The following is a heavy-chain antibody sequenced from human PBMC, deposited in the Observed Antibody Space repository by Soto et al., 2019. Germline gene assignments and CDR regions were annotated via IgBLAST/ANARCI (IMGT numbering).Heavy chain of an antibody. J-gene: IGHJ6*02. CDR3: SRYCSSTSCYAPYYYYYGMDV. V-gene: IGHV1-18*01. CDR2: ISAYNGNT. D-gene: IGHD2-2*01. Sequence: QVQLVQSGAEVKKPGASVKVSCKASGYTFTSYGISWVRQAPGQGLEWMGWISAYNGNTNYAQKLQGSVTMTTATSTSTAYMELRSLRSDDTAVYYCSRYCSSTSCYAPYYYYYGMDVWGQGTTVTVSS. CDR1: GYTFTSYG.